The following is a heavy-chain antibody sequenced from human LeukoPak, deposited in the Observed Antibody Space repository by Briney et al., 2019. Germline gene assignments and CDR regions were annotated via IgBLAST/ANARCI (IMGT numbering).Heavy chain of an antibody. CDR3: AKAPPRYSSSPMFDY. CDR2: ISGSGGST. J-gene: IGHJ4*02. CDR1: GFTFSSYA. D-gene: IGHD6-6*01. Sequence: PGGSLRLSCAASGFTFSSYAMSWVRQAPGKGLEWVSAISGSGGSTYYADSVKGRFTISGDNSKNTLYLQMNSLRAEDTAVYYCAKAPPRYSSSPMFDYWGQGTLVTVSS. V-gene: IGHV3-23*01.